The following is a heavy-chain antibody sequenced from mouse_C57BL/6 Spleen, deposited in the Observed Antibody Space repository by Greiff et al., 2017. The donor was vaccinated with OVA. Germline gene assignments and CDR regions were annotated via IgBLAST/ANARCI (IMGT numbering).Heavy chain of an antibody. CDR1: GFTFSSYA. D-gene: IGHD3-3*01. Sequence: EVKLVESGGGLVKPGGSLKLSCAASGFTFSSYAMSWVRQTPEKRLEWVATISDGGSYTYSPDNVKGRFTISRDNAKNNLYLQMSHLKSEDTAMYYCARDRDFFAYWGQGTLVTVSA. V-gene: IGHV5-4*01. J-gene: IGHJ3*01. CDR2: ISDGGSYT. CDR3: ARDRDFFAY.